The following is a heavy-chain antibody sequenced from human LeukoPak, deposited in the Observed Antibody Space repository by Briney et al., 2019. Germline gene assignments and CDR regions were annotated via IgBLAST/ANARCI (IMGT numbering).Heavy chain of an antibody. V-gene: IGHV1-69*05. CDR1: GGTFSSYA. Sequence: SVTVSCKASGGTFSSYAISWVRQAPGQGLEWIGRIIPIFGTANSAQKFQGRITITTDESTSTAYMELSSLRSEDTAVYYCARGSTIFGVVTTAYAFDIWGQGTMVTVSS. J-gene: IGHJ3*02. CDR2: IIPIFGTA. CDR3: ARGSTIFGVVTTAYAFDI. D-gene: IGHD3-3*01.